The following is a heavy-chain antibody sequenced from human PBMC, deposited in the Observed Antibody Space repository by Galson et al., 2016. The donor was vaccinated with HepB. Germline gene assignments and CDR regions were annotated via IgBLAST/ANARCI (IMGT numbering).Heavy chain of an antibody. J-gene: IGHJ4*02. Sequence: SLRLSCAASGFTFDISPIHWVRQAPGKGLEWVALISSDGTHKYYAKSVKGRFTISRDNSKNAVWLQMYSLRPEDTAVYYCARAARCIAGSIALGSRCGPDYWGQGTLVTVS. CDR1: GFTFDISP. D-gene: IGHD6-6*01. V-gene: IGHV3-30*04. CDR3: ARAARCIAGSIALGSRCGPDY. CDR2: ISSDGTHK.